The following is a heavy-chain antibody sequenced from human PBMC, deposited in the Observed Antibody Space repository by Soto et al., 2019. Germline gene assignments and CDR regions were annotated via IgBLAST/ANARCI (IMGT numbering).Heavy chain of an antibody. CDR1: GFAFTTYA. CDR3: ARGGPRDGYRDLDY. V-gene: IGHV3-23*01. D-gene: IGHD5-18*01. CDR2: ITNSGGST. Sequence: EVQLLESGGDVVQPGGSLRLSCAASGFAFTTYAMTWVRQSPGKGLEWVSCITNSGGSTYFADSVKGRFTISRDNSKSTLYLQMSSLSAEDTAVYYCARGGPRDGYRDLDYWGPGTQVTVSS. J-gene: IGHJ4*02.